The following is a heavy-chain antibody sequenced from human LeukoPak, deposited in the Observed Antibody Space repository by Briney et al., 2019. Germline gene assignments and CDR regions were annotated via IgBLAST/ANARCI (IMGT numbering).Heavy chain of an antibody. CDR2: IRSDSSAI. J-gene: IGHJ4*02. V-gene: IGHV3-48*01. D-gene: IGHD3-22*01. CDR1: ALSFSDYS. CDR3: ASREGYYYDSSGIALGI. Sequence: GGSLRLSCAASALSFSDYSMTWVRHAPGKGLEWLSYIRSDSSAIYYADSVKGRFAISRDNARKSLYRRMNRLRSEATAIYYRASREGYYYDSSGIALGIWGKGTLVTVSS.